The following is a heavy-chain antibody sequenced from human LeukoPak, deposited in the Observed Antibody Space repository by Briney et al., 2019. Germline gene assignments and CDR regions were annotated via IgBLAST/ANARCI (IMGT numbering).Heavy chain of an antibody. J-gene: IGHJ4*02. V-gene: IGHV3-30*18. CDR2: ISYDGSNK. D-gene: IGHD2-15*01. Sequence: GGSLRLSCAASGFTFSSYGMHWVRQAPGKGLEWVALISYDGSNKYYADSVKGRFTISRDNSKNTLYLQMNSLRAEDTAVYYCAKGGDGSYYSRADCWGQGTLVSVSS. CDR3: AKGGDGSYYSRADC. CDR1: GFTFSSYG.